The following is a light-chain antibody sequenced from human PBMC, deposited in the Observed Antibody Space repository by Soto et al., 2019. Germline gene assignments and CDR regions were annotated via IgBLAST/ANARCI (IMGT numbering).Light chain of an antibody. CDR2: GAL. Sequence: EVVLTPSPGTLSLSPGEGATLYCRASQSVVTSYLAWYQQKYGQSPRLLIYGALYRAPGIPDRFSGSGSGTDFTLTISSLEPEDFAVYYCQLSQQRSDWPPITFGQGTRLEIK. J-gene: IGKJ5*01. CDR1: QSVVTSY. V-gene: IGKV3-20*01. CDR3: QLSQQRSDWPPIT.